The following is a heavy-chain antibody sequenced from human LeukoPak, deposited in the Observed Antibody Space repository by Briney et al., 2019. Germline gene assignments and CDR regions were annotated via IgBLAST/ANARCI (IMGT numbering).Heavy chain of an antibody. D-gene: IGHD5-24*01. CDR1: GFTFSSYS. Sequence: GGSLRLSCAASGFTFSSYSMNWVRQAPGKGLEWVSAISGSGGSTYYADSVKGRFTISRDNSKNTLYLQMNSLRAEDTAVYYCAKPRWLQFSYFDYWGQGTLVTVSS. V-gene: IGHV3-23*01. CDR2: ISGSGGST. CDR3: AKPRWLQFSYFDY. J-gene: IGHJ4*02.